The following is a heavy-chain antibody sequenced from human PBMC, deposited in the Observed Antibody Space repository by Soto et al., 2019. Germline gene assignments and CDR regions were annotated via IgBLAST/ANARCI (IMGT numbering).Heavy chain of an antibody. Sequence: PGGSLRLSCAASGFTFSDHYMDWVRQAPGKGLEWVSRTRNKANSYTTEYSASVKGRFTISRDDSKNSRYLQMNSLKTEDTAVYYCAKGITGTTAYYYYMDVWGKGTTVTVSS. CDR2: TRNKANSYTT. CDR1: GFTFSDHY. V-gene: IGHV3-72*01. J-gene: IGHJ6*03. D-gene: IGHD1-20*01. CDR3: AKGITGTTAYYYYMDV.